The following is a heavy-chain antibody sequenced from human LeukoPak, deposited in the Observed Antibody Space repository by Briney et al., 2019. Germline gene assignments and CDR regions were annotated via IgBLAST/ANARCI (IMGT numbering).Heavy chain of an antibody. CDR1: GGSFSGYY. CDR3: ARARRIIAAAGTFDC. V-gene: IGHV4-34*01. CDR2: INHSGST. D-gene: IGHD6-13*01. J-gene: IGHJ4*02. Sequence: SETLSLTCAVYGGSFSGYYWSWIRQPPGKGLEWIGEINHSGSTNYNPSLKSRVTISVDTSKNQFSLKLSSVTAADTAVYYCARARRIIAAAGTFDCWGQGTLVTVSS.